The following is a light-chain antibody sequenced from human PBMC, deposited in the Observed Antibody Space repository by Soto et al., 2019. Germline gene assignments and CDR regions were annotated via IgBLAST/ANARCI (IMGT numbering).Light chain of an antibody. CDR3: SSYGGRNNWV. V-gene: IGLV2-8*01. CDR1: RSDVGGYNY. J-gene: IGLJ3*02. CDR2: EVT. Sequence: QSALTQPPSASGSPGQSVAISCTGTRSDVGGYNYVSWYQQHPGKAPKLMIYEVTKRPSGVPDRFSGSKSGNTASLTVSGLQAEDEAEYYCSSYGGRNNWVFGGGTKLTVL.